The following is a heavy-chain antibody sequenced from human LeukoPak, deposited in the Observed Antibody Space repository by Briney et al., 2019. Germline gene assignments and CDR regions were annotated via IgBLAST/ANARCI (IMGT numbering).Heavy chain of an antibody. D-gene: IGHD3-3*01. Sequence: GGSLRLSCAASGFTFSSYAMHWVRQAPGKGLEWVAVISYDGSNKYYADSVKGRFTISRDNSKNTLYLQMNSLRAEDTAVYYCARDRYYDFWSGYPYYYGMDVWGQGTTVTVSS. CDR1: GFTFSSYA. J-gene: IGHJ6*02. V-gene: IGHV3-30-3*01. CDR2: ISYDGSNK. CDR3: ARDRYYDFWSGYPYYYGMDV.